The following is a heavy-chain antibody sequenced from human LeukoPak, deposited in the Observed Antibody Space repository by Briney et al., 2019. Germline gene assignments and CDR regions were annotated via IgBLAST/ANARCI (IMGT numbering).Heavy chain of an antibody. V-gene: IGHV3-15*01. CDR1: GFTFTNAW. Sequence: PGGSLRLSCVDSGFTFTNAWMSWVRQAPGKGLEWIGRIKSKTDGETTNYAEPVRGRFTISRDDSKSAVYLQMNSLKIEDTAVYYCTTDLGTYYHGSQRLIPNDYWGQGTLVTVSS. D-gene: IGHD3-10*01. CDR2: IKSKTDGETT. J-gene: IGHJ4*02. CDR3: TTDLGTYYHGSQRLIPNDY.